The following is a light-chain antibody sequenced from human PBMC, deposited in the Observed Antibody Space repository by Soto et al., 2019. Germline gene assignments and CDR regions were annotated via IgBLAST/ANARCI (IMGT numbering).Light chain of an antibody. CDR3: SSYTSSNTLVV. V-gene: IGLV2-14*01. J-gene: IGLJ2*01. CDR1: SSDVGGYDY. CDR2: EVT. Sequence: QSVLTQPASVSGSPGQSITISCTGTSSDVGGYDYVSWYQQHPGKAPKLMVYEVTKRPSGVSTRFSGSKSGNTASLTISGLQSEDESDYFCSSYTSSNTLVVFGGGTKLTLL.